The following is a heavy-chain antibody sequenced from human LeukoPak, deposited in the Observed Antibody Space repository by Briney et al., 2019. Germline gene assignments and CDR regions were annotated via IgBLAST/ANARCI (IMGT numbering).Heavy chain of an antibody. J-gene: IGHJ5*02. V-gene: IGHV4-34*01. D-gene: IGHD6-13*01. CDR2: INHSGST. Sequence: SETLSLTCAVYGGSFSGYYWSWIRQPPGKGLEWIGEINHSGSTNYNPSLKSRVTISVDTSKNQFSLKLSSVTAADTAVYYCARVAPGIAAAGTSWFDPWGQGTLVTVSS. CDR1: GGSFSGYY. CDR3: ARVAPGIAAAGTSWFDP.